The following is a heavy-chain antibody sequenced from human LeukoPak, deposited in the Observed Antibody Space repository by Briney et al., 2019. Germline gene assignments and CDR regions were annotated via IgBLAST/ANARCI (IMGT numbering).Heavy chain of an antibody. Sequence: GGSLRLSCAASGFTFSTYGMSWVRQAPGKGLEWVSLVSGGGVNTYYVDSVKGRFTISRDNSRNTLYLQMNSLRVEDTAVYYCAKGHTDYGTGFDLGGQGTLVIVSS. D-gene: IGHD4/OR15-4a*01. CDR1: GFTFSTYG. J-gene: IGHJ4*02. CDR2: VSGGGVNT. CDR3: AKGHTDYGTGFDL. V-gene: IGHV3-23*01.